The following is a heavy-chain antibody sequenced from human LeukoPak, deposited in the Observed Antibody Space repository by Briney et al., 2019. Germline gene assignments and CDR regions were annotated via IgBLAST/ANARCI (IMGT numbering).Heavy chain of an antibody. J-gene: IGHJ6*04. D-gene: IGHD3-3*01. CDR2: INHSGST. CDR3: ARGRTIFGLYYYYGMDV. V-gene: IGHV4-34*01. CDR1: GVSLSCYY. Sequence: SETLSLTCSVSGVSLSCYYWSWIRQPPGKGLEWIVEINHSGSTNYNPSLKSRVTISVDTSTNQFSLKLSSVTAADTAVYDCARGRTIFGLYYYYGMDVGGEGTTVTVSS.